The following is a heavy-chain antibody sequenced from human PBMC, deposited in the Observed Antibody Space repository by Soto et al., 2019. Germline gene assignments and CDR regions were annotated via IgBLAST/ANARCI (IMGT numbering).Heavy chain of an antibody. D-gene: IGHD4-17*01. CDR1: GDSVSKYY. CDR2: IHSTRSP. CDR3: ARSPAYGDSANLDT. V-gene: IGHV4-4*07. Sequence: SETLSLTCTVSGDSVSKYYWNWIRQPAGKGREWIGRIHSTRSPNYNPSLKSRVTMSVDTSKNQFSLKLNLTSVTAADTAVYYCARSPAYGDSANLDTWGQGTRVTVS. J-gene: IGHJ5*02.